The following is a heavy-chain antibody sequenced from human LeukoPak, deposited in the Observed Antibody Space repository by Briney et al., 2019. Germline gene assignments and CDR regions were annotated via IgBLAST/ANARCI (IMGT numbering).Heavy chain of an antibody. D-gene: IGHD6-13*01. CDR1: GFTFSSYS. J-gene: IGHJ3*02. Sequence: GGSLRLSCAASGFTFSSYSMNRVRQAPGKGLERVSSISSSSYIYYADSVKGRFTISRDNAKNSLYLQMNSLRAEDTAVYYCARESPYSSSWYRAAFDIWGQGTMVTVSS. CDR3: ARESPYSSSWYRAAFDI. V-gene: IGHV3-21*01. CDR2: ISSSSYI.